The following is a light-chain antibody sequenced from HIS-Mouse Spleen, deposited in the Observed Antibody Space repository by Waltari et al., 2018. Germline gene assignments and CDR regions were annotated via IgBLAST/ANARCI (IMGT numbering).Light chain of an antibody. CDR1: SSAVGGYNY. CDR2: EVS. V-gene: IGLV2-8*01. CDR3: SSYAGSNIYV. J-gene: IGLJ1*01. Sequence: QSALTQPPSASGSPGQSVTISCTGTSSAVGGYNYVPWYQQHPGKAPKLMIYEVSKRPSGVPDRFSGSKSGNTASLTVSGLQAEDEADYYCSSYAGSNIYVFGTGTKVTVL.